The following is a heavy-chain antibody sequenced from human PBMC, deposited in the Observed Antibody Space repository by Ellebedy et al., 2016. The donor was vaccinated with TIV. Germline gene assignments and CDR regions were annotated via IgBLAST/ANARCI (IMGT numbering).Heavy chain of an antibody. CDR1: GFIFSDYA. J-gene: IGHJ5*02. V-gene: IGHV3-23*01. Sequence: GESLKISCATSGFIFSDYAISWARQPPGKGLEWVSTISGRGESTFAADSVKGRFTISRDFSKRTVYLQMNSLRVEDTAVYFCATRGHSIGWFADWGQGTLVTVSS. CDR2: ISGRGEST. D-gene: IGHD3-22*01. CDR3: ATRGHSIGWFAD.